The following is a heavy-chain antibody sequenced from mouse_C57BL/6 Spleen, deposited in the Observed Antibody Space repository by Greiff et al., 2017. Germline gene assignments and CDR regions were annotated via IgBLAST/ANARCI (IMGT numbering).Heavy chain of an antibody. Sequence: QVQLKESGPELVKPGASVKISCKASGYAFSSSWMNWVKQRPGKGLEWIGRIYPGDGDTNYNGKFKGKATLTADKSSSTAYMQLSSLTSEDSAVYFCARSEYDYPFAYWGQGTLVTVSA. J-gene: IGHJ3*01. CDR2: IYPGDGDT. V-gene: IGHV1-82*01. D-gene: IGHD2-4*01. CDR3: ARSEYDYPFAY. CDR1: GYAFSSSW.